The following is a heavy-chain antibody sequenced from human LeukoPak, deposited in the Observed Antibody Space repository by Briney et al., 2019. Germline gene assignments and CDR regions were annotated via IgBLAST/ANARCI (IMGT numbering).Heavy chain of an antibody. J-gene: IGHJ3*02. Sequence: PGGSLRLSCAASGFTFSSYGMHWVRQAPGKGLEWVAVIWYDGSNKYYADSVKGRFTISRDNSKNTLYLQMNSLRAEDTAVYYCARDEQQLDVAFDIWGQGTMVTVSS. CDR2: IWYDGSNK. D-gene: IGHD6-13*01. CDR3: ARDEQQLDVAFDI. V-gene: IGHV3-33*01. CDR1: GFTFSSYG.